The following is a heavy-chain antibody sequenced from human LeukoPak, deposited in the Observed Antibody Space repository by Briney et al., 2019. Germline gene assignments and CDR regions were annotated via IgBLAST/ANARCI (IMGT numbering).Heavy chain of an antibody. J-gene: IGHJ4*02. V-gene: IGHV1-46*02. CDR1: GETFNNYY. CDR2: INPTGDST. CDR3: AREGRPDDYNLGKYFDS. D-gene: IGHD5-24*01. Sequence: ASVKVSCKASGETFNNYYIHWVRQAPGQGLEWMGIINPTGDSTTYAQKFQGRVSMTRDRSTSTVNMDLSSLRSEDTAVYYCAREGRPDDYNLGKYFDSWGQGSPVTVSS.